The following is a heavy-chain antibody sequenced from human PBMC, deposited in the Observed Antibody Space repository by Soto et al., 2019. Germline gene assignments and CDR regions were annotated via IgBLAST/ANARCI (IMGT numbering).Heavy chain of an antibody. D-gene: IGHD5-12*01. CDR3: ARDRGWIVATIQPIHNDY. CDR2: MNPNSGNT. Sequence: ASVKVSCKASGYTFSSYDINWVRQATGQGLEWMGWMNPNSGNTGYIQKFQGRVTMTRNTSINTAYMELSNLRSEDTAVYYCARDRGWIVATIQPIHNDYWGQGTLVTVSS. V-gene: IGHV1-8*01. CDR1: GYTFSSYD. J-gene: IGHJ4*02.